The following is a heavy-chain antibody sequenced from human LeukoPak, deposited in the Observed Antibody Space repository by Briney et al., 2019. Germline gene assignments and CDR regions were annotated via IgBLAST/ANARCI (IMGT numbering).Heavy chain of an antibody. Sequence: SETLSLTCTVSGGSISIYYWSWIRQPPGKGLEWIGYVYYSGSTKYNPSLKSRVTISVDTSKSQFSLKLSSVTAADRAVYYCAGNSRVVVAAMGTDAFDIGGQGTMVTVSS. D-gene: IGHD2-15*01. J-gene: IGHJ3*02. CDR3: AGNSRVVVAAMGTDAFDI. CDR1: GGSISIYY. V-gene: IGHV4-59*01. CDR2: VYYSGST.